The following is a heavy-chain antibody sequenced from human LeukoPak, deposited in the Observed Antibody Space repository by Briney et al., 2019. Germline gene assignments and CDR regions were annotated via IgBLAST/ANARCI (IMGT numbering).Heavy chain of an antibody. CDR1: AGSISSGSYY. Sequence: ASETLSLTCTVSAGSISSGSYYWSWIRQPAGKGLEWIGRIYSSGFTNYKPSLKSRVTISIDTSKNQFSLKLSSVTAADTAVYYCARGPYYYDSSGYYYENWFDPWGQGTLVTVSS. D-gene: IGHD3-22*01. CDR2: IYSSGFT. V-gene: IGHV4-61*02. J-gene: IGHJ5*02. CDR3: ARGPYYYDSSGYYYENWFDP.